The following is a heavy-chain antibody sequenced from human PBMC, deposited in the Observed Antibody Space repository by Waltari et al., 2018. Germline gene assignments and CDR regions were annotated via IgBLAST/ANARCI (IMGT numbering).Heavy chain of an antibody. Sequence: QVQLVESGGGVVQPGRSLRLSCAASGFTFSSYGMHWVRQAPGKGLEWVAVIWYDGSNKYYADSVKGRFTISRDNSKNTLYLQMNSLRAEDTAVYYCARSRPGDTAMEDYWGQGTLVTVSS. CDR3: ARSRPGDTAMEDY. J-gene: IGHJ4*02. V-gene: IGHV3-33*01. D-gene: IGHD5-18*01. CDR1: GFTFSSYG. CDR2: IWYDGSNK.